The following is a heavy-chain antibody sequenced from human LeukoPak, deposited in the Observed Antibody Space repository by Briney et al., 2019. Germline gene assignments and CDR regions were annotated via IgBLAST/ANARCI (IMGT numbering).Heavy chain of an antibody. CDR1: GFTFSSYS. V-gene: IGHV3-64D*06. D-gene: IGHD4-23*01. Sequence: PGGSLRLSCSASGFTFSSYSMHWVRQALGKELECVSALTRDGGRTYYGDCVKGRVTISIEDSKNTLYLQMSSLRVEDTAVYYCVKDPFYGGKPLCYFCGWGQGTLVAVSS. CDR2: LTRDGGRT. J-gene: IGHJ4*02. CDR3: VKDPFYGGKPLCYFCG.